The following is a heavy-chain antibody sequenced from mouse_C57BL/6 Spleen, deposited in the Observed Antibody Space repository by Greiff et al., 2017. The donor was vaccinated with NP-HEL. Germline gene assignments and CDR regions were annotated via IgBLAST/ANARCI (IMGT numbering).Heavy chain of an antibody. V-gene: IGHV1-55*01. CDR1: GYTFTSYW. J-gene: IGHJ2*01. CDR2: IYPGSGST. CDR3: ARGDLLRHYFDY. D-gene: IGHD1-2*01. Sequence: QVQLQQPGAELVKPGASVKMSCKASGYTFTSYWITWVKQRPGQGLEWIGDIYPGSGSTNYNEKFKSKATLTVDTSSSTAYMQLSSLTSEDSAVYYCARGDLLRHYFDYWGQGTTLTVSS.